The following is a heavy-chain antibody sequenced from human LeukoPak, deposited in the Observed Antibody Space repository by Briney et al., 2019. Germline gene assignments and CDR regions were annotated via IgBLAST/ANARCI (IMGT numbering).Heavy chain of an antibody. Sequence: GGSLRLSCAASGSIYGMHWVRQAPGTGLEWVAVISYDGSNEYYADSVKGRFTISRDNSKNTLYLQMNSLRADDTAVYYCAKEDVSGWYGVDYWGRGTLVTVSS. CDR3: AKEDVSGWYGVDY. V-gene: IGHV3-30*18. CDR1: GSIYG. CDR2: ISYDGSNE. J-gene: IGHJ4*02. D-gene: IGHD6-19*01.